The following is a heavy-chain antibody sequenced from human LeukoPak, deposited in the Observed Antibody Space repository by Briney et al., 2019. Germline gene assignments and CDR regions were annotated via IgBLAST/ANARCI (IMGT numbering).Heavy chain of an antibody. CDR3: ARVQVFDGSGRYYD. J-gene: IGHJ4*02. V-gene: IGHV4-59*12. Sequence: SETLSLTCTVSGASINSYYWSWIRQPPGKGLEWIGYIYYSGGTNYNPYLKSRVTISVDTSTNQFTPKLSSVTAADTAVYYCARVQVFDGSGRYYDRGQGTPVTVPS. CDR2: IYYSGGT. D-gene: IGHD3-10*01. CDR1: GASINSYY.